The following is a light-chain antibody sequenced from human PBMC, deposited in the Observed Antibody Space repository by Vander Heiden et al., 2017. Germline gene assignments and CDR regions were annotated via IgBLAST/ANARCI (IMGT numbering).Light chain of an antibody. CDR1: RLGNKF. V-gene: IGLV3-1*01. Sequence: SYELTQPPSVSVSPGQTASIPCSGDRLGNKFAAWYQQMPGQSPLLVIYQDNKRPSGIPERFAGSNSGNTATLTISGTQPMDEADYYCQAWDSLANWVFGGGTKLTVL. J-gene: IGLJ3*02. CDR3: QAWDSLANWV. CDR2: QDN.